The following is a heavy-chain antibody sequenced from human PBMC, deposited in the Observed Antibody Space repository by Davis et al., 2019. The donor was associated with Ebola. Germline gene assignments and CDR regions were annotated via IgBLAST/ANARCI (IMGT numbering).Heavy chain of an antibody. CDR2: IKQDGSEK. J-gene: IGHJ6*02. V-gene: IGHV3-7*03. CDR1: GFTFSSYW. Sequence: GGSLRLSCAASGFTFSSYWMSWVRQAPGKGLEWVANIKQDGSEKYYVDSVKGRFTISRDNSKNTLYLQMNSLRAEDTAVYYCAKGRYGSGKRGMDVWGQGTTVTVSS. D-gene: IGHD3-10*01. CDR3: AKGRYGSGKRGMDV.